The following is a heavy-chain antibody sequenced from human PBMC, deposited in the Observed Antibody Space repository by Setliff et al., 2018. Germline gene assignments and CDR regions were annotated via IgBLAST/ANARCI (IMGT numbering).Heavy chain of an antibody. Sequence: SETRSLTCTVSGGSLSGSLRGYAVFWGWIRQSPGKELEWIGSAYYNGDSYYNPSLKSRVTMSVDTSRNQFSMHLISVTAADTAVYYCARHVGTRSRGYIYYYYFMDVWRKGTTVTVSS. D-gene: IGHD3-10*01. CDR1: GGSLSGSLRGYAVF. J-gene: IGHJ6*03. CDR2: AYYNGDS. V-gene: IGHV4-39*01. CDR3: ARHVGTRSRGYIYYYYFMDV.